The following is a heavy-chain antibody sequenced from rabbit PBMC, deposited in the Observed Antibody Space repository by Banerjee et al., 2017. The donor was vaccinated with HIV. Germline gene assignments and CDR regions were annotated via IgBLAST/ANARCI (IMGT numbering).Heavy chain of an antibody. V-gene: IGHV1S40*01. J-gene: IGHJ6*01. D-gene: IGHD4-1*01. CDR1: GFSFNSGYD. Sequence: QSLEESGGGLVKPGASLTLTCKASGFSFNSGYDMCWVRQAPGKGLEWVACAYAGSSGSTYSATWAKGRFTISKTSSTTMTLQMTSLTAADTATYFCARDLDDVIGWNFGWWGQGTLVTVS. CDR2: AYAGSSGST. CDR3: ARDLDDVIGWNFGW.